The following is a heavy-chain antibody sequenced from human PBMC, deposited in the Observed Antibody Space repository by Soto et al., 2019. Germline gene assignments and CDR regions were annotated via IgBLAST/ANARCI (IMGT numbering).Heavy chain of an antibody. Sequence: QVLLMQSGAEVKKPGSSVRVSCKTSGGTFSSFAISWVRLAPGQGLEWMGVIVPMFAAPTYAQKFQGRVSIPADESTRTAYMELSRLRSDDTAVYYCARDRVMRGNAYYYGMDVWGQGTTVTVSS. CDR2: IVPMFAAP. CDR3: ARDRVMRGNAYYYGMDV. CDR1: GGTFSSFA. D-gene: IGHD2-21*01. J-gene: IGHJ6*02. V-gene: IGHV1-69*12.